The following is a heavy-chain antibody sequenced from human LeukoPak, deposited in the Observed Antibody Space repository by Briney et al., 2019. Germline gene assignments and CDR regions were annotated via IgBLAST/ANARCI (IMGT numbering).Heavy chain of an antibody. CDR1: GYTFTSYY. Sequence: ASVKVSCKASGYTFTSYYMHWVRQAPGQGLEWMGIINPSDDSTIYAQKFQGRVTVTRHTSTSTVYMELSSLRSEDTAVYYCARAWRYTDWFDPWGQGTLVTVSS. CDR3: ARAWRYTDWFDP. D-gene: IGHD1-14*01. CDR2: INPSDDST. V-gene: IGHV1-46*01. J-gene: IGHJ5*02.